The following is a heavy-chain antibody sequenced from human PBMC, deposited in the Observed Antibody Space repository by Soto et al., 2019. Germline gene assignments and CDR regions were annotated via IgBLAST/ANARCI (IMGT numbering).Heavy chain of an antibody. V-gene: IGHV3-7*01. CDR2: INQDGSEK. CDR3: ARGSGSSYFDF. J-gene: IGHJ4*02. Sequence: GGSLRLSCAASALTFRNNWMSWVRQAPGKGLEWVANINQDGSEKSYVDSVKGRFTISRDRAKNSVYLHLSSLRAGDTAVYFCARGSGSSYFDFRGQGTLVTVSS. D-gene: IGHD3-10*01. CDR1: ALTFRNNW.